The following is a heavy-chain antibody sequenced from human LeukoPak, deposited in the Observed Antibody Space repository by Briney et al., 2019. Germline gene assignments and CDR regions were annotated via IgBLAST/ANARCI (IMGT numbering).Heavy chain of an antibody. J-gene: IGHJ5*02. Sequence: GGSLRLSCAASGFPFSAFAITWVPQAPGKGLEWVSHILSTGTTYYADSVRGRFTISRDNSKNTLYLLITSLRADDTPVYYCATVKYDYGDPVGWFDPWGQGALVTVSS. V-gene: IGHV3-23*01. CDR2: ILSTGTT. CDR3: ATVKYDYGDPVGWFDP. CDR1: GFPFSAFA. D-gene: IGHD4-17*01.